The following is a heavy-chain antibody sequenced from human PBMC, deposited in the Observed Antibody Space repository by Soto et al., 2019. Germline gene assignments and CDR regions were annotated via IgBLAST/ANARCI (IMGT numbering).Heavy chain of an antibody. V-gene: IGHV4-59*08. D-gene: IGHD3-16*01. J-gene: IGHJ4*02. CDR3: ARRAATAYTFDF. CDR1: GGSMSAYY. Sequence: SETLSLTCTVSGGSMSAYYWSWIRQPPGKGLEWIGYIFSSGSTNSNPSLKSRVTISVDTSQNQFSLRLSSVTAADSAVYFCARRAATAYTFDFWGQGAPVPVSS. CDR2: IFSSGST.